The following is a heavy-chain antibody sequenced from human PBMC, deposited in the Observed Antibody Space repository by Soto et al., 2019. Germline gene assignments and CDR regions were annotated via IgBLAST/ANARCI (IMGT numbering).Heavy chain of an antibody. V-gene: IGHV3-23*01. CDR2: ISGSGGST. J-gene: IGHJ6*02. D-gene: IGHD6-19*01. CDR1: GFTFCSYS. Sequence: GGSLRLSCAAPGFTFCSYSLSWGRQAPGKGLEWVSAISGSGGSTYYADSVKGRFTISRDNSKNTLYLQMNSLRAEDTAVYYCAKDQRSSGWYLYYGMDVWGQGTTVTVSS. CDR3: AKDQRSSGWYLYYGMDV.